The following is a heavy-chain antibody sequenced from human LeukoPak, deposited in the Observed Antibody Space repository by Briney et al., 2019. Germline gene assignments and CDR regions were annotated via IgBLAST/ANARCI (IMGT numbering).Heavy chain of an antibody. CDR1: GFTFSSYS. D-gene: IGHD1-1*01. Sequence: GGSLRLSCAASGFTFSSYSMNWVRQAPGKGLEWVSSISSSSSYIYYADSVKGRFTISRDNAKNSLYLQMNSLRAEDTAVYYCARDSLSTGNCDYWGQGTLVTVSS. CDR3: ARDSLSTGNCDY. CDR2: ISSSSSYI. V-gene: IGHV3-21*01. J-gene: IGHJ4*02.